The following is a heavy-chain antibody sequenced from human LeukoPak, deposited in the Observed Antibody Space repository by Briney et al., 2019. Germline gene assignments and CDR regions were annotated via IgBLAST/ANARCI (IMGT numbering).Heavy chain of an antibody. CDR3: AKAANYYYYYMDV. D-gene: IGHD5-18*01. Sequence: PGGSLRLSCAASGFTFSSYGMSWVRQAPGKGLEWVSAISGSGGSTYYADSVKDRFTISRDNSKNTLYLQMNSLRAEDTAVYYCAKAANYYYYYMDVWGKGTTVTISS. CDR2: ISGSGGST. V-gene: IGHV3-23*01. CDR1: GFTFSSYG. J-gene: IGHJ6*03.